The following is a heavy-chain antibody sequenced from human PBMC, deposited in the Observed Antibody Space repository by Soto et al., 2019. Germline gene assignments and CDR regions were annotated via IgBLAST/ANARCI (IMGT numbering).Heavy chain of an antibody. D-gene: IGHD2-2*03. V-gene: IGHV3-15*07. J-gene: IGHJ3*01. CDR3: THDWTLYHDNAV. CDR1: GFKFSDAW. Sequence: EEQLVESGGGLVEPGGSLRLSCAGSGFKFSDAWMNWIRQSPGKGLEWVGRIKSKGSGATIDYAGPVKGRFIISRDDSKSTVFLQMNSLKTDDTAVYFCTHDWTLYHDNAVWGQGTMVTVSS. CDR2: IKSKGSGATI.